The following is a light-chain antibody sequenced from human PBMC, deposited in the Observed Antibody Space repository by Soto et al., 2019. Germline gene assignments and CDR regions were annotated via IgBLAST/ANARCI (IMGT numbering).Light chain of an antibody. J-gene: IGLJ1*01. CDR3: CSYAGSPFYV. Sequence: QSVLXQPASLSXSPGHSITXSCXGTSSDVGSYNLVSWYQQHPGKAPKLMIYEGSKRPSGVSNRFSGSKSGNTASLTISGLQAEDEADYYCCSYAGSPFYVFGTGTKVTVL. CDR2: EGS. V-gene: IGLV2-23*01. CDR1: SSDVGSYNL.